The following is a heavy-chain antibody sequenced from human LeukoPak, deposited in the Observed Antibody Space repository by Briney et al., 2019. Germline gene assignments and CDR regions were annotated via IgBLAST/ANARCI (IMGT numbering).Heavy chain of an antibody. J-gene: IGHJ4*02. CDR3: ARVLRYRIDY. V-gene: IGHV4-39*07. Sequence: SETLSLTCTVSGGSISSSSYYWGWIRQPPGKGLEWIGSIYYSGSTCYNPSLKSRVTISVDTSKNQFSLKLSSVTAADTAVYYCARVLRYRIDYWGQGTLVTVSS. CDR1: GGSISSSSYY. CDR2: IYYSGST. D-gene: IGHD1-14*01.